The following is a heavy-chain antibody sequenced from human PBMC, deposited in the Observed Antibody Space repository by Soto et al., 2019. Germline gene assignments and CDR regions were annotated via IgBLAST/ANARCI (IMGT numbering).Heavy chain of an antibody. CDR3: ARRGAVAGLHS. V-gene: IGHV3-74*01. J-gene: IGHJ4*02. Sequence: EVQLVESGGGLVQPGGSLRVSCAASGFTFSSYWMHWVRQAPGKGLVWVSRIHSDGSSTSYADSVKGRFTISRDNAKNTLYLQMNSLRAEDTAIYYCARRGAVAGLHSWGQGTLVTVSS. CDR2: IHSDGSST. D-gene: IGHD6-19*01. CDR1: GFTFSSYW.